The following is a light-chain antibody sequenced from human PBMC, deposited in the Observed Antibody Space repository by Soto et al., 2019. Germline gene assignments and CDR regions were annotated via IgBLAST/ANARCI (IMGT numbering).Light chain of an antibody. CDR2: AAS. CDR3: QQLNSYPFLT. V-gene: IGKV1-9*01. CDR1: QGISSY. Sequence: DIQLTQSPSFLSASVGDRVTITCRASQGISSYLAWYQQTPGKAPKLLIYAASTLQSGVPSRFSGSGSGTELPLTISSLQPEDFATYYCQQLNSYPFLTFGGGTKVEIK. J-gene: IGKJ4*01.